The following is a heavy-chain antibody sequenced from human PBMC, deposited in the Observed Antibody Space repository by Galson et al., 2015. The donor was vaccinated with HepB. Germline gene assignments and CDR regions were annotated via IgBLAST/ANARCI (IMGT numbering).Heavy chain of an antibody. D-gene: IGHD5-24*01. CDR3: ANGDEGDGYNYHQSY. J-gene: IGHJ4*02. V-gene: IGHV3-30*04. Sequence: SLRLSCAASGFTFSSYAMHWVRQAPGKGLEWVAVISYDGSNKYYADSVKGRFTISRDNSKNTLYLQMNSLRAEDTAVYYCANGDEGDGYNYHQSYWGQGTLVTVSS. CDR2: ISYDGSNK. CDR1: GFTFSSYA.